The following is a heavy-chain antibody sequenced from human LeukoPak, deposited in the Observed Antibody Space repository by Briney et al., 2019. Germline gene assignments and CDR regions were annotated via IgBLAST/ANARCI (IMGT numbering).Heavy chain of an antibody. Sequence: HAGGSLRLPCAASGFTFSSYSMNWVRQAPGKGLEWVSYITGSISTIHYADPVKGRFTISRDNAKNSVYLQMNSLRLEDTAVYYCARFGTSGAITMVRGASPHFDYWGQGTLVTVSS. CDR1: GFTFSSYS. CDR3: ARFGTSGAITMVRGASPHFDY. CDR2: ITGSISTI. D-gene: IGHD3-10*01. J-gene: IGHJ4*02. V-gene: IGHV3-48*01.